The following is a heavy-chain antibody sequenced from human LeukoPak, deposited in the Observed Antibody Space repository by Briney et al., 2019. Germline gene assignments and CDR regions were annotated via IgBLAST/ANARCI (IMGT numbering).Heavy chain of an antibody. CDR1: GFTVSSNY. V-gene: IGHV3-66*01. CDR2: IYSGGST. J-gene: IGHJ5*02. Sequence: GGSLRLSWAASGFTVSSNYMSWVRQAPGKGLEWVSVIYSGGSTYYADSVKGRFTISRDNSKNTLYLQMNSLRAEDTAVYYCARAYYYDSSGYFGVHWFDPWGQGTLVTVSS. D-gene: IGHD3-22*01. CDR3: ARAYYYDSSGYFGVHWFDP.